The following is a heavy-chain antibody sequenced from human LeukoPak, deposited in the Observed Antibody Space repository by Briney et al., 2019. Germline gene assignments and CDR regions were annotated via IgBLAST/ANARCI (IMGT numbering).Heavy chain of an antibody. V-gene: IGHV1-46*01. CDR1: GYTFTSYY. D-gene: IGHD6-13*01. Sequence: ASVKVSCTASGYTFTSYYMHWVRQAPGQGLEWMGIINPSGGSTSYAQKFQGRVTMTRDTSTSTVYMELSSLRSEDTAVYYCARLSSWYSKTYYYYGMDVWGQGTTVTVSS. CDR3: ARLSSWYSKTYYYYGMDV. CDR2: INPSGGST. J-gene: IGHJ6*02.